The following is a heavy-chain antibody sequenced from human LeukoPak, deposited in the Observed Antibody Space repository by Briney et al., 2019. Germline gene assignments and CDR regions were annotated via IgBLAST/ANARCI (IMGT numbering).Heavy chain of an antibody. CDR1: GFTVSSNY. V-gene: IGHV3-30*18. J-gene: IGHJ6*02. CDR3: AKDYGSGCMDV. Sequence: GGSLRLSCAASGFTVSSNYMSWVRQAPGKGLEWVAVISHDGSNKYYADSVKGRFTTSRDNSKNTLYLQMNSLRAEDTAVYYCAKDYGSGCMDVWGQGTTVTVSS. CDR2: ISHDGSNK. D-gene: IGHD3-10*01.